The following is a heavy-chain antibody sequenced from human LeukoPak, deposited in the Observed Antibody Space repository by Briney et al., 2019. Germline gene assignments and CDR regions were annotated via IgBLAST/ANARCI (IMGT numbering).Heavy chain of an antibody. CDR1: GFTFNNAW. V-gene: IGHV3-15*01. D-gene: IGHD4-17*01. CDR2: IKSKTDGGTT. CDR3: TTEPISLQDYGDYGHGFDI. J-gene: IGHJ3*02. Sequence: GGSLRLSCAASGFTFNNAWMSWVRQAPGEGLEWVARIKSKTDGGTTDYGAPVKGRFTISRDDSKNTLYLQMNSLKTEDTAVYYCTTEPISLQDYGDYGHGFDIWGQGTMVTVSS.